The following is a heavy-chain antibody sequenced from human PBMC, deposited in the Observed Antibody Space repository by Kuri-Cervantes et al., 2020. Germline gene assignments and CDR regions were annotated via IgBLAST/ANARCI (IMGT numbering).Heavy chain of an antibody. J-gene: IGHJ4*02. CDR1: GFTLSDYY. D-gene: IGHD6-19*01. CDR3: ARRGSGWSFDY. Sequence: GESLKISCAASGFTLSDYYMSWIRQAPGKGLEWVSYLSNSGNTIYYADSVKGRFTISRDTAKTSLYLQMNSLRAEDTAVYYCARRGSGWSFDYWGQGTLVTVSS. CDR2: LSNSGNTI. V-gene: IGHV3-11*01.